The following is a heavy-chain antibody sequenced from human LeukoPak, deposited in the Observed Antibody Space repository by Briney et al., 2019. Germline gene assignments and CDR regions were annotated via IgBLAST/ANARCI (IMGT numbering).Heavy chain of an antibody. J-gene: IGHJ4*02. V-gene: IGHV1-2*02. Sequence: GASAKVSCKASGYTFTVYSMHWVRQAPGQGLEWMGWINPNSGDTKYSQNFQGRVTMSWDTSISTAYMELSSLRSEDTAVYYCARALHLELHSYFDSWGQGTLVTVSS. CDR3: ARALHLELHSYFDS. CDR1: GYTFTVYS. CDR2: INPNSGDT. D-gene: IGHD1-1*01.